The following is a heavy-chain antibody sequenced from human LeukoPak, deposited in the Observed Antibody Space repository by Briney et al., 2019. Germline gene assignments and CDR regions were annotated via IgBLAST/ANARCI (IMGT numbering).Heavy chain of an antibody. CDR1: GGSLSGYY. CDR2: ISQSGST. CDR3: ARAFGSGTYSDYFDF. D-gene: IGHD3-10*01. V-gene: IGHV4-34*01. J-gene: IGHJ4*02. Sequence: SETLPPTCAVDGGSLSGYYWSWIRQSPGKGLEWIGEISQSGSTKYNPSLKSRVTISVETSKNQFSLRLNSVTAADTAVYYCARAFGSGTYSDYFDFWGQGTPVTVSS.